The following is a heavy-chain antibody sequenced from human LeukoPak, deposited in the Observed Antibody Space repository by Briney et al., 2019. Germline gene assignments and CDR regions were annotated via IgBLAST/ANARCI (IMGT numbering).Heavy chain of an antibody. CDR2: IIPIFGTA. V-gene: IGHV1-69*13. Sequence: ASVKVSCKASGGTFSSYAISWVRQAPGQGLEWMGGIIPIFGTANYAQKFQGRVTITADESTSTAYMELSSLRSEDTAVYYCARDGSPVLRFLEWFHYYGMDVWGQGTTVTVSS. CDR1: GGTFSSYA. D-gene: IGHD3-3*01. J-gene: IGHJ6*02. CDR3: ARDGSPVLRFLEWFHYYGMDV.